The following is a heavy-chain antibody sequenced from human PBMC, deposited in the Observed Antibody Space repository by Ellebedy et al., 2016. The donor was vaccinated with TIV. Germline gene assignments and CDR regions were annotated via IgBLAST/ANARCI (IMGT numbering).Heavy chain of an antibody. CDR2: INPSGGIT. D-gene: IGHD3-16*02. V-gene: IGHV1-46*01. CDR3: ARDGDYVWGSYRPDNWFDP. J-gene: IGHJ5*02. Sequence: ASVKVSCKASGYSFTSYYIHWVRQAPGQGLEWMGIINPSGGITRHAQKFQGRVTMTRDTSTSTVYMELSSLRSEDTAVYYCARDGDYVWGSYRPDNWFDPWGQGTLVTVSS. CDR1: GYSFTSYY.